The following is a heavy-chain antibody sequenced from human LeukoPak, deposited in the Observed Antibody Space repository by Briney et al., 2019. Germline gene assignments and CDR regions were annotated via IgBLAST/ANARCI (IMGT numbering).Heavy chain of an antibody. CDR2: ISSSSSYI. V-gene: IGHV3-21*01. J-gene: IGHJ4*02. CDR1: GFTFSSYS. D-gene: IGHD2-21*02. Sequence: GGSLRLSCAASGFTFSSYSMNWVRQAPGKGLEWVSSISSSSSYIYYADSVKGRFTISRDNAKNTLYLQMNSLRAEDTAVYYCARVAYCGGDCYSELDYWGQGTLVTVSS. CDR3: ARVAYCGGDCYSELDY.